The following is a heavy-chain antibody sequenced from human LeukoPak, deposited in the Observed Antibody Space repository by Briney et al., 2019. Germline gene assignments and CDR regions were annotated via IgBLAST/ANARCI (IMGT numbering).Heavy chain of an antibody. CDR1: GGSISSSSYY. J-gene: IGHJ4*02. D-gene: IGHD4-17*01. Sequence: PSETLSLTCTVSGGSISSSSYYWGWIRQPPGKGLEWIGSIYYSGSTYYNPSLKSRVTISVDTSKNQFSLKLSSVTAADTAVYYCARDYGDPAHTDYWGQGTLVTVSS. CDR3: ARDYGDPAHTDY. CDR2: IYYSGST. V-gene: IGHV4-39*07.